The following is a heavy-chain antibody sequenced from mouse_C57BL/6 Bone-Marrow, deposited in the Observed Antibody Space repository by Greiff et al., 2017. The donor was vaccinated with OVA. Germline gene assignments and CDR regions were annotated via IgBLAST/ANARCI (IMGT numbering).Heavy chain of an antibody. D-gene: IGHD2-12*01. J-gene: IGHJ2*01. CDR1: GYAFSSSW. Sequence: LVESGPELVKPGASVKISCKASGYAFSSSWMNWVKQRPGKGLEWIGRIYPGDGDTNYNGKFKGKATLTADKSSSTAYMQLSSLTSEDSAVYFCARRGYYSPYFDYWGQGTTLTVSS. V-gene: IGHV1-82*01. CDR2: IYPGDGDT. CDR3: ARRGYYSPYFDY.